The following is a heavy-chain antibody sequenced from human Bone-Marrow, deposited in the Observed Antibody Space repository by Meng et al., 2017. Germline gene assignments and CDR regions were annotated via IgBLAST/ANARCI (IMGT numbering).Heavy chain of an antibody. CDR2: INSDGSST. Sequence: GESLKISCAASGFTFSSYWMHWVRQAPGKGLVWVSRINSDGSSTSYADSVKGRFTISRDNSKNTLYLQMNSLRAEDTAVYYCARSSLLWFGEIFSYWGQGTLVTVSS. CDR3: ARSSLLWFGEIFSY. V-gene: IGHV3-74*01. CDR1: GFTFSSYW. D-gene: IGHD3-10*01. J-gene: IGHJ4*02.